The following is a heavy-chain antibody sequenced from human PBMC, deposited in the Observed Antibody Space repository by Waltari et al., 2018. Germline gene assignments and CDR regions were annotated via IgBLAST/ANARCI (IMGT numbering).Heavy chain of an antibody. D-gene: IGHD6-13*01. V-gene: IGHV4-39*07. CDR3: AAGPHSSSWAY. CDR2: IYYSGST. Sequence: LQLQESGPGLVKPSETLSLTCTVPGGSISSSSYYWGWIRQPPGKGLEWIGSIYYSGSTYYNPSLKSRVTISVDTSKNQFSLELSSVTAADTAVYYCAAGPHSSSWAYWGQGTLVTVSS. CDR1: GGSISSSSYY. J-gene: IGHJ4*02.